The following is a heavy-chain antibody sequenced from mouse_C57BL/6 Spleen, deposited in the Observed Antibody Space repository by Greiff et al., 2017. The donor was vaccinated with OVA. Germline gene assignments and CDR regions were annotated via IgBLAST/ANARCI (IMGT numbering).Heavy chain of an antibody. D-gene: IGHD2-4*01. Sequence: QVQLQQPGAELVKPGASVKLSCKASGYTFTSYWMHWVKQRPGRGLEWIRRIDPNSGGTKYNEKFKSKATLTVDKPSSTAYMQLSSLTSEDSAVYYCAREGYDYGEDYWGQGTTLTVSS. V-gene: IGHV1-72*01. CDR3: AREGYDYGEDY. J-gene: IGHJ2*01. CDR1: GYTFTSYW. CDR2: IDPNSGGT.